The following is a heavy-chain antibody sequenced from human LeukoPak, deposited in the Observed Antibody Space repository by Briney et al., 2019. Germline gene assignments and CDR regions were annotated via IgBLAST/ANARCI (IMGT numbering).Heavy chain of an antibody. CDR1: GFTFSSYA. Sequence: GRSLRLSCAASGFTFSSYAMSWVRQAPGKGLEWVSAISGSGGSTYYADSVKGRFTISRDNSKNTLYLQMNSLRAEDTAVYYCARLGDSSGWYFDYWGQGTLVTVSS. CDR2: ISGSGGST. CDR3: ARLGDSSGWYFDY. D-gene: IGHD6-19*01. J-gene: IGHJ4*02. V-gene: IGHV3-23*01.